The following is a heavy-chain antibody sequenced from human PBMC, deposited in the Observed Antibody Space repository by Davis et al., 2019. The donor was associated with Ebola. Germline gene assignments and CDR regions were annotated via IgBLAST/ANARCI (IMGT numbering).Heavy chain of an antibody. J-gene: IGHJ4*02. CDR1: GYTFTSYA. Sequence: AASVKVSCEASGYTFTSYAMHWVRQAPGQRLEWMGWINAGNGNTKYSQKFQGRVTITRDTSASTAYMELSSLRSEDTAVYYCARAYYDILTGIDYWGQGTLVTVSS. CDR3: ARAYYDILTGIDY. CDR2: INAGNGNT. D-gene: IGHD3-9*01. V-gene: IGHV1-3*01.